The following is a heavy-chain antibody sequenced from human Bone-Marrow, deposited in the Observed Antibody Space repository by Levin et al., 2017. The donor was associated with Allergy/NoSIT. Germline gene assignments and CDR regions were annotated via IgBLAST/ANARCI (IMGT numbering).Heavy chain of an antibody. V-gene: IGHV3-48*02. CDR2: ISSGGGGI. D-gene: IGHD2-15*01. CDR1: TFTFMTPYT. J-gene: IGHJ4*02. Sequence: GGSLRLSCAASTFTFMTPYTMSWVRQAPGKGLEWLSYISSGGGGIKYADSVKGRFTISRDNAKNSLYLQMTSLRDEDTAVYYCARERSGYYFDYWGQGILVTVSS. CDR3: ARERSGYYFDY.